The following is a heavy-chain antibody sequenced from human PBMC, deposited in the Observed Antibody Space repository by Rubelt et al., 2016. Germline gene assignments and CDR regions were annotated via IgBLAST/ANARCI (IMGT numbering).Heavy chain of an antibody. Sequence: SSYGMHWVRQAPGKGLEWVAVISYDGSNKYYADSVKGRFTISRDNAKNSLYLQMNSLRDEDTAVYYCASPGAKPTHWGQGTLVTVSS. CDR3: ASPGAKPTH. V-gene: IGHV3-33*05. CDR1: SSYG. D-gene: IGHD1/OR15-1a*01. CDR2: ISYDGSNK. J-gene: IGHJ4*02.